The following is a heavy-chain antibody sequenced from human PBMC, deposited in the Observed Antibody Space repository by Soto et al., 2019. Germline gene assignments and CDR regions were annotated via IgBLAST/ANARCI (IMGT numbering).Heavy chain of an antibody. CDR1: GFTFSYYG. Sequence: GGSLRLSCAASGFTFSYYGMHWVRQAPGKGLEWVAVISYDGSKKYSADSVRGRFTISRDNSKNTLYLQMNSLRAEDTAVYYCAMGRSLGWFDPWGQGTLVTVSS. V-gene: IGHV3-30*03. CDR3: AMGRSLGWFDP. CDR2: ISYDGSKK. J-gene: IGHJ5*02. D-gene: IGHD3-10*01.